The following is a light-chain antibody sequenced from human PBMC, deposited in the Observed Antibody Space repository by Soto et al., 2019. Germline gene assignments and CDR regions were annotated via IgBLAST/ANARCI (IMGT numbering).Light chain of an antibody. V-gene: IGKV1-39*01. CDR2: AAS. CDR3: QQTKNIPYT. CDR1: QSISTY. Sequence: DIQMTQSPSSLSASVGDRVTITCRASQSISTYLNWYQQKPGKAPKLLICAASNLQSGVPSRFTGSGSGTDFALTISSLQPKDFATYYCQQTKNIPYTFGQRTKLEIK. J-gene: IGKJ2*01.